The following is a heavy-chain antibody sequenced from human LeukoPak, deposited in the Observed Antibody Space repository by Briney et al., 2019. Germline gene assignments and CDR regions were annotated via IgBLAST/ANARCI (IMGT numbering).Heavy chain of an antibody. CDR2: ITSSSTYI. J-gene: IGHJ6*03. D-gene: IGHD4/OR15-4a*01. CDR3: ARDPHYGAAFYHYYYMDV. Sequence: GGSLGLSCAASGFISSSYSMNWVRQAPGKGLEWVSSITSSSTYIYYADSVKGRFTISRDNAKNTLYLEMSSLRAEDSAVYYCARDPHYGAAFYHYYYMDVWGEGTTVTVSS. V-gene: IGHV3-21*01. CDR1: GFISSSYS.